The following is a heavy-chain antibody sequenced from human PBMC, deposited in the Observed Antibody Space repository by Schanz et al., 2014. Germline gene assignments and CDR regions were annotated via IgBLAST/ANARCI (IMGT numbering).Heavy chain of an antibody. CDR3: ARHSGYYYYYGMDV. V-gene: IGHV4-39*01. J-gene: IGHJ6*02. CDR1: GGSISSSSYY. Sequence: QLQLQESGPGLVKPSETLSLTCTVSGGSISSSSYYWGWIRQPPGKGLEWIGSIYYSGSTYYNPSLKSRAPISVDTPKTHFSLKLSSVTAADTAVYYCARHSGYYYYYGMDVWGQGTTVTVSS. CDR2: IYYSGST.